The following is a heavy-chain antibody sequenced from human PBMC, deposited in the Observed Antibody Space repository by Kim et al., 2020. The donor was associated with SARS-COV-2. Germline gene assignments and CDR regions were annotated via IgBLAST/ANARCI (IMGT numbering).Heavy chain of an antibody. CDR3: ARAGAGRITIFGVVIESFDY. J-gene: IGHJ4*02. Sequence: SETLSLTCTVSGGSISSGGYYWSWIRQHPGKGLEWIGYIYYGGSTYYNPSLKSRVTISVDTSKNQFSLKLSSVTAADTAVYYCARAGAGRITIFGVVIESFDYWGQGTLVTVSS. CDR2: IYYGGST. CDR1: GGSISSGGYY. D-gene: IGHD3-3*01. V-gene: IGHV4-31*03.